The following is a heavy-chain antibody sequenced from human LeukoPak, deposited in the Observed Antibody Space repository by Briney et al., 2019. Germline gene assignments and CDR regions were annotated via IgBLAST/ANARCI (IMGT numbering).Heavy chain of an antibody. V-gene: IGHV1-46*01. J-gene: IGHJ6*02. CDR1: GYTFSRYY. CDR2: INPSGDGT. D-gene: IGHD2-21*02. Sequence: ASVKVSCKGSGYTFSRYYMHWVRQAPGQGLEWMGIINPSGDGTSYAQKFQGRVTMTRDTSTSTVSMELSSLRSEDTAVYYCARDPGGTAAGYYGMDVWGQGTTVTVSS. CDR3: ARDPGGTAAGYYGMDV.